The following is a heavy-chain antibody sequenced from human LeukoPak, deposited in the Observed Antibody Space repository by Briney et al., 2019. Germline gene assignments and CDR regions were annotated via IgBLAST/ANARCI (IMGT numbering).Heavy chain of an antibody. Sequence: GGSLRLSCAASGFTFGSYDMHWVRQATGKGLEWVSAIGTAGDTYYPGSVKGRFTISRENAKNSLCLQMNSLRAGDTAVYYCAMGKTFNDAFDIWGQGTMVTVSS. CDR2: IGTAGDT. D-gene: IGHD2/OR15-2a*01. CDR1: GFTFGSYD. J-gene: IGHJ3*02. V-gene: IGHV3-13*01. CDR3: AMGKTFNDAFDI.